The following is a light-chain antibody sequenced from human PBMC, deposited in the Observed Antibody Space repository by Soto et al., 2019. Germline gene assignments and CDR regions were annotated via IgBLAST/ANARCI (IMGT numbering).Light chain of an antibody. J-gene: IGLJ1*01. CDR3: VSWDDSLNVYI. V-gene: IGLV1-47*01. CDR1: RSNIGINY. Sequence: QSVLTQPPSASGTPGQGVTISCSGSRSNIGINYIYWYQQFPGTAPKLLIYKTSQRPSGVPDRFFGSKSGTSASLAISGLRSEDEADYYCVSWDDSLNVYIFGSGTKVTVL. CDR2: KTS.